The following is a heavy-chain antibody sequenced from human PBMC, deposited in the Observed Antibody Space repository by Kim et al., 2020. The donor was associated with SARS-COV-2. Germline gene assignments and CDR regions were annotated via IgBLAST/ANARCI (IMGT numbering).Heavy chain of an antibody. J-gene: IGHJ6*02. CDR1: GFTFSSYG. D-gene: IGHD3-10*01. Sequence: GGSLRLSCAASGFTFSSYGMHWVRQAPGKGLEWVAVIWYDGSNKYYADSVKGRFTISRDNSKNTLYLQMNSLRAEDTAVYYCARVHYGEDFKYYYYGMDVCGQGTTGTVSS. CDR2: IWYDGSNK. CDR3: ARVHYGEDFKYYYYGMDV. V-gene: IGHV3-33*01.